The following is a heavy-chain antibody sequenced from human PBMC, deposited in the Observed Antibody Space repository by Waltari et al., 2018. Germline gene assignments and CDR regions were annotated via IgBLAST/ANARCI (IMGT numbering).Heavy chain of an antibody. CDR2: ISAYNGNT. CDR3: ARADSSGWYEEYYYYYMDV. J-gene: IGHJ6*03. Sequence: QVQLVQSGAEVKKPGASVKVSCKASGYTFTSYGISWVRQAPGQGLEWMGWISAYNGNTNYAQKLQGRVTMTTDTSTSTAYRELRSLRSDDTAVYYCARADSSGWYEEYYYYYMDVWGKGTTVTVSS. D-gene: IGHD6-19*01. CDR1: GYTFTSYG. V-gene: IGHV1-18*01.